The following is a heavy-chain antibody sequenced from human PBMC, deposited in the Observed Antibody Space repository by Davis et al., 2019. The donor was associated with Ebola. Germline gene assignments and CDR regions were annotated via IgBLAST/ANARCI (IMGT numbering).Heavy chain of an antibody. D-gene: IGHD3-16*01. CDR1: GITFSRYA. CDR2: IAYDGRYE. J-gene: IGHJ4*02. Sequence: GGSLRLSCAVSGITFSRYAMHWVRQAPGKGLEWVTDIAYDGRYESYAESVKGRFTISRDNSKSTLYLQMNSLRLGDTAVYYCVRDYNDGIGRFDYWGQGTLVTVSS. V-gene: IGHV3-30*04. CDR3: VRDYNDGIGRFDY.